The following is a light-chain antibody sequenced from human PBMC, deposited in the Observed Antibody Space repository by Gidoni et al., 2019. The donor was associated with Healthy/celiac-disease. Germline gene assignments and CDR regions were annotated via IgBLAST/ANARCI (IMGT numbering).Light chain of an antibody. Sequence: DIQITQSPSSLSASVGDRVTITCRASKSISSYLNWYQQKPGKAPKLLIYAASSLQSGVPSRFSGSGSGTDFTLTISSLQPEDFAIYYCQQSYSTLYTFGQGTKLEIK. CDR3: QQSYSTLYT. J-gene: IGKJ2*01. CDR1: KSISSY. CDR2: AAS. V-gene: IGKV1-39*01.